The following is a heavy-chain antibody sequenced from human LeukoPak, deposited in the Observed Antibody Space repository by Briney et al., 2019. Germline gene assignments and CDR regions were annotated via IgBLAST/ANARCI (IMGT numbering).Heavy chain of an antibody. Sequence: ASVKVSCKASGYTFTSYYMHWVRQAPGQGLEWMGIINPSGGSTSYAQKFQGRVTVTRDTSTSTVYMELSSLRSEDTAVYYCARDKLAALRSGVFDPWGQGTLVTVST. CDR2: INPSGGST. CDR1: GYTFTSYY. D-gene: IGHD1-26*01. V-gene: IGHV1-46*01. CDR3: ARDKLAALRSGVFDP. J-gene: IGHJ5*02.